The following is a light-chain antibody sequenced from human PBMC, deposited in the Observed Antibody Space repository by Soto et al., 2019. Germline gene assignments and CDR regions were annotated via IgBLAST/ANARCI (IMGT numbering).Light chain of an antibody. V-gene: IGKV3-20*01. CDR2: GAS. J-gene: IGKJ1*01. CDR3: QPYGSSGT. Sequence: IVLTQSPGIPSLSPGERATLSCRASQSISSSYFALYQQKPGQAPRLLVYGASTRATGIPARFSGIASGTEFTLTISSVESEDCAVDYFQPYGSSGTFGQGTRVDIK. CDR1: QSISSSY.